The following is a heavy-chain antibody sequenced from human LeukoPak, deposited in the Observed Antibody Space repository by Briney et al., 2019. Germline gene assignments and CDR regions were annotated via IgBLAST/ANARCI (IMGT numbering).Heavy chain of an antibody. CDR1: GFSFSNYA. Sequence: GGSLRLSCAASGFSFSNYAMIWVRQAPGKGLEWVSVITDSGDHALHADSVEGRFTTSRDNSKSTLYIQMNSLRAEDTAVYYCARAKPKNMVRGLIMRRESRYYFDYWGQGTLVTVSS. V-gene: IGHV3-23*01. D-gene: IGHD3-10*01. J-gene: IGHJ4*02. CDR3: ARAKPKNMVRGLIMRRESRYYFDY. CDR2: ITDSGDHA.